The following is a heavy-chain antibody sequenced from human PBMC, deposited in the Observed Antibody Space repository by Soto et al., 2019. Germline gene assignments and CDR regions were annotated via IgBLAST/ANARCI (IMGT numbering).Heavy chain of an antibody. Sequence: QVQLVQSGTEVEKPGSSVKVSCKASGGTFSSNAISWVRQAPGQGLEWRGGIIPIFSTANYAQKFQGRVTITADKSTSTAYMELSSLTSEDTAVDYCASVPGTGITIYNFWGQGTLVTVSS. V-gene: IGHV1-69*06. D-gene: IGHD1-20*01. CDR3: ASVPGTGITIYNF. CDR1: GGTFSSNA. CDR2: IIPIFSTA. J-gene: IGHJ4*02.